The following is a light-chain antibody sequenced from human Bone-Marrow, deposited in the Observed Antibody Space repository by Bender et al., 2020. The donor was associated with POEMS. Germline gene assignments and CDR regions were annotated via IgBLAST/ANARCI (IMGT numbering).Light chain of an antibody. J-gene: IGLJ2*01. CDR3: QAWDTYSVI. V-gene: IGLV3-1*01. Sequence: SYEVTQPPSVSVSPGQTASITCSGDDLGDKYVAWYQQKPGQSPVLVIYQDTKRPLGIPERFPGSNSGNTATLTISGTQAMDEADYYCQAWDTYSVIFGGGTKLTVL. CDR1: DLGDKY. CDR2: QDT.